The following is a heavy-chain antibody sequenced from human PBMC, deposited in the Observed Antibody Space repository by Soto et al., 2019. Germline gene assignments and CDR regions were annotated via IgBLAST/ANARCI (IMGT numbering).Heavy chain of an antibody. Sequence: PSETLSLTCTFSGGSISSYYWSWIRQPPGKGLEWIGYIYYSGSTNYNPSLKSRVTISVDTSKNQFSLKLSSVTAADTAVYYCARDKDGYNYSFDYWGQGTLVTVSS. V-gene: IGHV4-59*01. CDR2: IYYSGST. CDR1: GGSISSYY. CDR3: ARDKDGYNYSFDY. J-gene: IGHJ4*02. D-gene: IGHD5-12*01.